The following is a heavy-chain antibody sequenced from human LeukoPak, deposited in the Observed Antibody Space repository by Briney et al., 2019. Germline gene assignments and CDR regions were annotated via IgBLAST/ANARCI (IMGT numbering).Heavy chain of an antibody. Sequence: ASVKVSCKASDYTFTSYGISWVRQAPGQGLEWMGWISVYNGDTNYPQKFQGRVTMTTDTSTSTAYMELRSLRSDDTAVYYCASGYCGGACQLGGVDMWGQGTMVTVSS. CDR3: ASGYCGGACQLGGVDM. CDR2: ISVYNGDT. CDR1: DYTFTSYG. V-gene: IGHV1-18*01. J-gene: IGHJ3*02. D-gene: IGHD2-21*02.